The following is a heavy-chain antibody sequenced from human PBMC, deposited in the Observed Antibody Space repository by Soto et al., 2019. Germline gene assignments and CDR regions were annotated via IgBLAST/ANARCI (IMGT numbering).Heavy chain of an antibody. CDR1: GFTFSSYA. Sequence: EVQLLESGGGLVQPGGSPRLSCAASGFTFSSYAMSWVRQAPGKGLEWVSAISYSGGSTYYADSVKGRFTISRANSKNTLYMQMNSLQAEETALYYCAKLPHRDSVVVPAAYFDSWGQGTLVTVSS. J-gene: IGHJ4*02. V-gene: IGHV3-23*01. D-gene: IGHD2-2*01. CDR3: AKLPHRDSVVVPAAYFDS. CDR2: ISYSGGST.